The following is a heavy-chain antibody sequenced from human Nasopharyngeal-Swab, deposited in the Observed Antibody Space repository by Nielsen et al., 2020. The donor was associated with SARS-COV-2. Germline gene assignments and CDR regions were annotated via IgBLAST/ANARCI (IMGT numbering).Heavy chain of an antibody. Sequence: GESLKISCAASGFIFTSYNMNWVRQAPAKGPEWVSSISFSSSYIYYADSVKGRFTISRDNAKNSLYLQMNSLRAEDTAVYYCARDDHTVVVTAVGHDAFDIWGQGTMVTVSS. J-gene: IGHJ3*02. D-gene: IGHD2-21*02. CDR3: ARDDHTVVVTAVGHDAFDI. CDR2: ISFSSSYI. CDR1: GFIFTSYN. V-gene: IGHV3-21*01.